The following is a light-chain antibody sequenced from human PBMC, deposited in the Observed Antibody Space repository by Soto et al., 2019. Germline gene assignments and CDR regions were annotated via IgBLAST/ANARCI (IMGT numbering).Light chain of an antibody. CDR3: QSYDNRLSGYV. V-gene: IGLV2-8*01. CDR2: EVS. Sequence: QSALTQPPSASGSPGQSVTISCTGTSSDVGGYNYVSWYQQHPGKAPKLMIYEVSERPSGVPDRFSGSKSSNTASLTVSGLQAEDEADYYCQSYDNRLSGYVFGTGTKVTVL. J-gene: IGLJ1*01. CDR1: SSDVGGYNY.